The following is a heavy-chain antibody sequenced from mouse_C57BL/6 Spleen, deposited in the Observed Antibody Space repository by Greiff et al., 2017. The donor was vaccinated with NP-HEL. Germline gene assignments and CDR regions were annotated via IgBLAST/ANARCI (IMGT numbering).Heavy chain of an antibody. D-gene: IGHD2-1*01. CDR2: IYPGDGDT. V-gene: IGHV1-80*01. CDR3: ARMIYYGNSWYFDV. J-gene: IGHJ1*03. Sequence: QVQLQQSGAELVKPGASVKISCKASGYAFSSYWMNWVKQRPGKGLEWIGQIYPGDGDTNYNGKFKGKATLTADKSSSTAYMQLSSLTSEDSAVYFCARMIYYGNSWYFDVWGTGTTVTVSS. CDR1: GYAFSSYW.